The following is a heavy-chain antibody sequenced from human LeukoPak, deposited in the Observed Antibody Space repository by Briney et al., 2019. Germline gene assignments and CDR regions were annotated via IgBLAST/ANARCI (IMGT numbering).Heavy chain of an antibody. D-gene: IGHD6-25*01. CDR3: ASGSTSIGWFDY. CDR1: GGTISSYY. V-gene: IGHV4-59*01. J-gene: IGHJ4*02. CDR2: IYYSWRT. Sequence: SETVSLTCTASGGTISSYYWSRIRQPPGKGLEWMGSIYYSWRTQYNHCLKSRVTISVDTSKNQFSLKLSSVTAADTAVYYCASGSTSIGWFDYWGQGALFTVSS.